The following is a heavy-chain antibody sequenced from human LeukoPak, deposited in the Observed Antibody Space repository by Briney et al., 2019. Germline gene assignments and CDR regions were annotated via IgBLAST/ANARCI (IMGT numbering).Heavy chain of an antibody. D-gene: IGHD6-6*01. V-gene: IGHV1-46*01. CDR2: INPSGGST. Sequence: ASVTVSCKASGYTFTSYYMHWVRQAPGQGLEWMGIINPSGGSTSYAQKFQGRVTMTRDTSTSTVYMELSSLRSEDTAVYYCARSTGQLVKSDWFDPWGQGTLVTVSS. CDR1: GYTFTSYY. J-gene: IGHJ5*02. CDR3: ARSTGQLVKSDWFDP.